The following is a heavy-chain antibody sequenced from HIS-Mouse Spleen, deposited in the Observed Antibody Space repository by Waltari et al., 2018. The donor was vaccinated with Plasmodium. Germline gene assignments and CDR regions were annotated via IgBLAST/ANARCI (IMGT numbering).Heavy chain of an antibody. J-gene: IGHJ1*01. Sequence: QVPLVQSGAEVKKPGASVKVSCKASGYTFTGYYMHWVRQAPRPGLEWSRWINPNRGGTSYAQKLQGRATMTRETAISTADMELSRLRSDDTAVYYCARVLGYKAAAGTFVEYFQHWGQGTLVTVSS. D-gene: IGHD6-13*01. V-gene: IGHV1-2*02. CDR3: ARVLGYKAAAGTFVEYFQH. CDR1: GYTFTGYY. CDR2: INPNRGGT.